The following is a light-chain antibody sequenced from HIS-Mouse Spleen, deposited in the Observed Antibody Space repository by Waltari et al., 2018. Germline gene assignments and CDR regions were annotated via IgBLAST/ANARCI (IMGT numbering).Light chain of an antibody. J-gene: IGLJ2*01. CDR1: RTDVGSSTL. CDR2: EGS. CDR3: CSYAGSSTVV. V-gene: IGLV2-23*01. Sequence: QSALPQPASVSGSPGQSIPISCTGTRTDVGSSTLVSWYQQHPGKAPKLMIYEGSKRPSGVSNRFSGSKSGNTASLTISGLQAEDEADYYCCSYAGSSTVVFGGGTKLTVL.